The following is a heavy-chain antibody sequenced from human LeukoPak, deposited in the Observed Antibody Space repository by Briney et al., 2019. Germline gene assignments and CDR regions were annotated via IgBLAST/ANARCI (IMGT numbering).Heavy chain of an antibody. J-gene: IGHJ3*02. CDR2: IYTSGST. V-gene: IGHV4-4*07. D-gene: IGHD3-9*01. CDR1: GGSISSYY. CDR3: ARDGKTGYDILTGYYHKDAFDI. Sequence: KSSETLSLTCTVSGGSISSYYWSWIWQPAGKGLEWIGRIYTSGSTNYNPSLKSRVTMSVDTSKNQFSLKLSSVTAADTAVYYCARDGKTGYDILTGYYHKDAFDIWGQGTMVTVSS.